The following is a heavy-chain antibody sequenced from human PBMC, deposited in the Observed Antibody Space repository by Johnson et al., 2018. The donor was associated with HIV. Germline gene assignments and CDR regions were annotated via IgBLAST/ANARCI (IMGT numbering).Heavy chain of an antibody. CDR2: IYRGGST. D-gene: IGHD3-22*01. Sequence: VQLVESGGGLIQPGGSLRLSCAASGFTVSSNYMSWVRQAPGKGLEWVSVIYRGGSTSYADSVKGRFTISRDNSKNTLYLQMNSLTAEDTAVYYCAKDFYHYDSSGYSAFDMWGQGTMVTVSS. CDR1: GFTVSSNY. CDR3: AKDFYHYDSSGYSAFDM. V-gene: IGHV3-53*01. J-gene: IGHJ3*02.